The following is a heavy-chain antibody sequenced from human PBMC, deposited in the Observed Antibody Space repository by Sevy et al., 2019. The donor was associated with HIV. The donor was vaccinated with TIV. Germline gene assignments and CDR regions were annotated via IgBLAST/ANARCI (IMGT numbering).Heavy chain of an antibody. CDR3: AKPPIGWTREGFDQ. CDR1: GFTVRTYA. D-gene: IGHD6-19*01. CDR2: LCGSTTKT. V-gene: IGHV3-23*01. J-gene: IGHJ4*02. Sequence: GSLRLSCAASGFTVRTYAMSWVRQAPGMGLGWVSSLCGSTTKTNYADSVKGRFTISRDNSKNTLYLLMNSLKADDTAIYYCAKPPIGWTREGFDQWGQGTLVTVSS.